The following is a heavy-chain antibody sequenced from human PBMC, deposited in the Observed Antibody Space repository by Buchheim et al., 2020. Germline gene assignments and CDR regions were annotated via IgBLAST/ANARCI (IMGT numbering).Heavy chain of an antibody. V-gene: IGHV3-11*05. CDR2: ITSSSSYT. Sequence: QVQLVESGGGLVKPGGSLRLSCAASGFTFSDYYMSWIRQAPEKGLEWVSYITSSSSYTNYADSVKARFTISRDNSKYSLYLQMNSLRAEVTAVYYWSRAMVVVPAAGDYFDYWGQGTL. J-gene: IGHJ4*02. D-gene: IGHD2-2*01. CDR1: GFTFSDYY. CDR3: SRAMVVVPAAGDYFDY.